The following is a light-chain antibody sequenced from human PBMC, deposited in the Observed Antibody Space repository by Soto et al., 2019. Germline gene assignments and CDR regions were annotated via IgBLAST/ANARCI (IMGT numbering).Light chain of an antibody. J-gene: IGKJ5*01. CDR1: QRVGIN. CDR2: SAS. Sequence: EILMTQSPATLSVSPWETATLSCRASQRVGINLAWYQQKPGQAPRLLIYSASTRASGIPDRFSGSGSGTDFTLTISSLEPEDFAVYYCQQRSTWPPSITFGQGTRLEIK. V-gene: IGKV3-11*01. CDR3: QQRSTWPPSIT.